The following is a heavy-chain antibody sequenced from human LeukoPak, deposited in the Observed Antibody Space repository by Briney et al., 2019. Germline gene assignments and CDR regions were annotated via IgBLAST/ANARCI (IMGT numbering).Heavy chain of an antibody. CDR1: GGSISAYY. D-gene: IGHD5-24*01. CDR3: ARSVEMATIKAFDI. V-gene: IGHV4-59*01. J-gene: IGHJ3*02. CDR2: IYFSGST. Sequence: SETLSLTCTVSGGSISAYYWSWIRQPPGKGLEWIGYIYFSGSTNYNPSLKSRVTISVDISKNDFSLKLSSVTAADTAMYYCARSVEMATIKAFDIWGQGTMVTVSS.